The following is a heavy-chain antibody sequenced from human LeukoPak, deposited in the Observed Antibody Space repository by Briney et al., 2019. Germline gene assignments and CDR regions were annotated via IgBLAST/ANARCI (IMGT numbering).Heavy chain of an antibody. CDR3: ARVGFTTSWSNFDY. V-gene: IGHV1-2*06. J-gene: IGHJ4*02. CDR2: INPNGGDT. CDR1: GYTFAAYF. Sequence: AASVKVSCKASGYTFAAYFIHWVRQAPGQGLQWMGRINPNGGDTSYAQKFQGRVTMTGDTSSSTAYMELSSLRPDDTSMYFCARVGFTTSWSNFDYWGQGTLVTVSS. D-gene: IGHD2-2*01.